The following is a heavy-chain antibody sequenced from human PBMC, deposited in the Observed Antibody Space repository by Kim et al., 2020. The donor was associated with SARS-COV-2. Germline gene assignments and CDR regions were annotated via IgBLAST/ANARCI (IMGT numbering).Heavy chain of an antibody. D-gene: IGHD6-19*01. J-gene: IGHJ4*02. V-gene: IGHV3-33*06. CDR2: IWYDGSNK. CDR1: GFTFSSYG. Sequence: GGSLRLSCAASGFTFSSYGMHWVRQAPGKGLEWVAVIWYDGSNKYYADSVKGRFTISRDNSKNTLYLQMNSLRAEDTAVYYCAKVVRGGLGYYFDYWGQGTLVTVSS. CDR3: AKVVRGGLGYYFDY.